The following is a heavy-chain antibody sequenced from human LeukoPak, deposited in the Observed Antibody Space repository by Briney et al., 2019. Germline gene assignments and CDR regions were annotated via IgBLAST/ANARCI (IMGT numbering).Heavy chain of an antibody. J-gene: IGHJ4*02. CDR3: ARDVRNYYDSSGYYLFDY. D-gene: IGHD3-22*01. V-gene: IGHV4-38-2*02. CDR1: GYSISSGYY. CDR2: IYRRGST. Sequence: PSETLSLTCTVSGYSISSGYYWGWIRQSPGKELEWIGNIYRRGSTHYNPSLKSRVTISMDTSKNQFSLKLSSVTAADTAVYYCARDVRNYYDSSGYYLFDYWGQGTLVTVSS.